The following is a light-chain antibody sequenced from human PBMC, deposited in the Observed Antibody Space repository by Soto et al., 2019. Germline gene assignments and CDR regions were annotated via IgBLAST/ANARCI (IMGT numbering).Light chain of an antibody. CDR3: QQYNSLWT. J-gene: IGKJ1*01. V-gene: IGKV1-5*01. Sequence: DIQMTQSPSTLSASVGDRVTITCRASQSISRWLAWFQQKPGKAPNLLIYDASTLEGGVPSRFSGSGSGTEITLTISSLQPDDLATYNCQQYNSLWTFGQGTKVEIK. CDR2: DAS. CDR1: QSISRW.